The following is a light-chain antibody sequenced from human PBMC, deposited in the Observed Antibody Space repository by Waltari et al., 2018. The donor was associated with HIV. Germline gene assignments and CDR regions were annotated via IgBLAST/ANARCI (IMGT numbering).Light chain of an antibody. CDR1: SSNIGSNS. Sequence: QSVLTQPPSASGTPGQRVTISCYGSSSNIGSNSVNWYQQFPGTAPKLLIYSKNQRPPGVPARFSGSNAAASASLAISGLQSEDETDYYCATWDDSLNGPYYVFGTGTKVTLL. CDR3: ATWDDSLNGPYYV. CDR2: SKN. J-gene: IGLJ1*01. V-gene: IGLV1-44*01.